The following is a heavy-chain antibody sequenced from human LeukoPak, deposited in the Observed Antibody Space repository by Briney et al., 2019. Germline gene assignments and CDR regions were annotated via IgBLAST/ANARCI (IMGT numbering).Heavy chain of an antibody. J-gene: IGHJ3*02. CDR2: ISAYNGNT. CDR3: ARDGALSGFNDAFDI. V-gene: IGHV1-18*01. Sequence: ASVKVSCKASGYTFTSYGISWVRQAPGQGLERMGWISAYNGNTNYAQKLQGRVTMTTDTSTSTAYMELRSLRSDDTAVYYCARDGALSGFNDAFDIWGQGTMVTVSS. CDR1: GYTFTSYG. D-gene: IGHD5-12*01.